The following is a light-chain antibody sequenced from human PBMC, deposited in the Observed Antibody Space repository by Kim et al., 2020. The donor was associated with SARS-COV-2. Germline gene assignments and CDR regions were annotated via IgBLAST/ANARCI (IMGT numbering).Light chain of an antibody. V-gene: IGLV3-21*04. CDR3: QVWDSSSDNGV. CDR1: NIGSKS. Sequence: SYELTQPPSVSVAPGKTARIPCGGNNIGSKSVHWYQQKQGQAPVLVIYYASDRPSGIPERFAGSNSGNTATLTISRVEGGDEADYYCQVWDSSSDNGVFGGGTQLTVL. J-gene: IGLJ3*02. CDR2: YAS.